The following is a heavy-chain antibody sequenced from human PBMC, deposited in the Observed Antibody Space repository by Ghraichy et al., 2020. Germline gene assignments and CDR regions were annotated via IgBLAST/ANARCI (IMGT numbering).Heavy chain of an antibody. CDR2: ISSSGSTI. J-gene: IGHJ4*02. CDR1: GFTFSSYE. D-gene: IGHD3-10*01. Sequence: GGSLRLSCAASGFTFSSYEMNWVRQAPGKGLEWVSYISSSGSTIYYADSVKGRFTISRDNAKNSLYLQMNSLRAEDTAVYYCARDNYYGSGSYGLYDYWGQGTLVTVSS. V-gene: IGHV3-48*03. CDR3: ARDNYYGSGSYGLYDY.